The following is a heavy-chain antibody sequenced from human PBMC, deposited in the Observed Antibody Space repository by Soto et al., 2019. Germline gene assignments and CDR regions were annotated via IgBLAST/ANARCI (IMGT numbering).Heavy chain of an antibody. D-gene: IGHD2-8*01. CDR2: ISGSGGST. J-gene: IGHJ6*03. CDR3: AKYTHRRYCTNGVCYFLSDYYYYYMDV. CDR1: GFTFSSYT. Sequence: GGSLRLSCAASGFTFSSYTMSWVRQAPGKGLEWVSAISGSGGSTYYADSVKGRFTITRDKSKNTLYLQMNSLRAEDTAVYYCAKYTHRRYCTNGVCYFLSDYYYYYMDVWGKGTTVTVSS. V-gene: IGHV3-23*01.